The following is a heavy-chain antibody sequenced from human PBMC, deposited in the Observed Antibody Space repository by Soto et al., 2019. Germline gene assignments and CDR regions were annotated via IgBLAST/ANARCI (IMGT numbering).Heavy chain of an antibody. V-gene: IGHV3-21*04. J-gene: IGHJ6*02. CDR1: GFTFSSYS. D-gene: IGHD2-21*02. Sequence: VGSLGLSCADSGFTFSSYSMNWVRQAPGKGLEWVSSISSSSSYIYYADSVKGRFTISRDNSKNTLYLQMNSLRAEDTAVYYCAKDGELGGDPLHYGMDVWGQGTTVTVSS. CDR3: AKDGELGGDPLHYGMDV. CDR2: ISSSSSYI.